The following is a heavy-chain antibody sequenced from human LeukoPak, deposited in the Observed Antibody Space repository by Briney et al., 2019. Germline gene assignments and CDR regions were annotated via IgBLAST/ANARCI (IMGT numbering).Heavy chain of an antibody. CDR2: IYHSGST. Sequence: SGTLSLTCAVSGGSISSSNWWSWVRQPPGKGLEWIGEIYHSGSTNYNPSLKSRVTISVDTSKNQFSLKLSSVTAADTAVYYCARAAVAGDYFDYWGQGTLVTVSS. CDR1: GGSISSSNW. CDR3: ARAAVAGDYFDY. J-gene: IGHJ4*02. D-gene: IGHD6-19*01. V-gene: IGHV4-4*02.